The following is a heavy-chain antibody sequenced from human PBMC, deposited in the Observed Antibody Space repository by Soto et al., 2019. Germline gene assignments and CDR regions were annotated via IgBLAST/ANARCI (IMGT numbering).Heavy chain of an antibody. V-gene: IGHV4-31*11. J-gene: IGHJ4*02. D-gene: IGHD1-1*01. Sequence: SETLSLTCAVSGGSISGGGYFWSWIRQHPGKGLEWIGYIYHSGSSYYNPSLKSPVAVSVDMSKNQISLTPNSVTAADTAVYYCARVEMATTYFDYWGQGTLVTVSS. CDR1: GGSISGGGYF. CDR2: IYHSGSS. CDR3: ARVEMATTYFDY.